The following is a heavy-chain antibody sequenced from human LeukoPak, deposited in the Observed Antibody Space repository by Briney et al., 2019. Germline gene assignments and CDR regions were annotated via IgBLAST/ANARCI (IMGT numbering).Heavy chain of an antibody. CDR1: GYTFTSYD. CDR3: ARDPWTMTTVTTSWFDP. Sequence: GASVKVSCKXSGYTFTSYDINWVRQATGQGLEWMGWMNPNSGNTGYAQKFQGRVTMTRNTSISTAYMELSSLRSEDTAVYYCARDPWTMTTVTTSWFDPWGQGTLVTVSS. CDR2: MNPNSGNT. D-gene: IGHD4-17*01. J-gene: IGHJ5*02. V-gene: IGHV1-8*01.